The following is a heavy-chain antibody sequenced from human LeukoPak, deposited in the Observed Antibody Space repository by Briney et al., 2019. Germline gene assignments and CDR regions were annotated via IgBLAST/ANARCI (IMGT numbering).Heavy chain of an antibody. Sequence: SETLSLTCAVSGGSVNSNNWWSWVRQSPEKGLEWIGEIYHSGSTNYNPSLKSRITISLDKSKNRFSLNLYSVTAGDTAAYYCARDRHDSFPMDVWGQGTTVTVSS. J-gene: IGHJ6*02. D-gene: IGHD3-3*01. CDR2: IYHSGST. V-gene: IGHV4-4*02. CDR3: ARDRHDSFPMDV. CDR1: GGSVNSNNW.